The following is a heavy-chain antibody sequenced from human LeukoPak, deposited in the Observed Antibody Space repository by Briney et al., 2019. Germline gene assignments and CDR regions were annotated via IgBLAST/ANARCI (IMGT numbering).Heavy chain of an antibody. J-gene: IGHJ4*02. Sequence: NSGGTNYAQKFRGWVTMTRDTSISTAYMELSRLRSDDTAVYYCARGYSSSGPGSTSGSFDYWGQGTLVTVSS. CDR3: ARGYSSSGPGSTSGSFDY. D-gene: IGHD6-13*01. CDR2: NSGGT. V-gene: IGHV1-2*04.